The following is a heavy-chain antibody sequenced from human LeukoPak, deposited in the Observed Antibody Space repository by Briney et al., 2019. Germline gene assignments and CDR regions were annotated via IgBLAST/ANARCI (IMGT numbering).Heavy chain of an antibody. CDR3: ARDAQMSAAAYYFDY. Sequence: GGSLRLSCAASGFTFSRYPMHWVRQAPGKGLEWVTVISTDGRDIKYADSVKGRFTISRDSSKNTLSLQMNSLRDDDTAVYYCARDAQMSAAAYYFDYWGQGTPVTVSS. CDR1: GFTFSRYP. J-gene: IGHJ4*02. V-gene: IGHV3-30*04. CDR2: ISTDGRDI. D-gene: IGHD6-13*01.